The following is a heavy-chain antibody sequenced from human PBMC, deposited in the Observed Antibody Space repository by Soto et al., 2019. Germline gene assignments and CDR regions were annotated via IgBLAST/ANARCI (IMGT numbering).Heavy chain of an antibody. J-gene: IGHJ6*02. CDR3: ARSLRGRYCSSTSCYYYYGMDV. CDR2: IIPIFGTA. V-gene: IGHV1-69*01. D-gene: IGHD2-2*01. Sequence: QVQLVQSGAEVKKPGSSVKVSYKASGGTFSSYAISWVRQAPGQGLEWMGGIIPIFGTANYAQKFQGRVTITADESTSTAYMELRSLRSEDTAVYYCARSLRGRYCSSTSCYYYYGMDVWGQGTTVTVSS. CDR1: GGTFSSYA.